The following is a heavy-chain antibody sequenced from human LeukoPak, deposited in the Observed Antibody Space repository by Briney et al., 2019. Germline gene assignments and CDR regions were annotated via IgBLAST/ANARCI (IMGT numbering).Heavy chain of an antibody. Sequence: GRSLRLSCAASGFTFSSYGMHWVRQAPGKGLEWVAVIWYGGSNKYYADSVKGRFTISRDNSKNTLYLQMNSLRAEDTAVYYCAKARGVGASHYMDVWGKGTTVTVSS. J-gene: IGHJ6*03. CDR3: AKARGVGASHYMDV. CDR2: IWYGGSNK. D-gene: IGHD1-26*01. V-gene: IGHV3-30*18. CDR1: GFTFSSYG.